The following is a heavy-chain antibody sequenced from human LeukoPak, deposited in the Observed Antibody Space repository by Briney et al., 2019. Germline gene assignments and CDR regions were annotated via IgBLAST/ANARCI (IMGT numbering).Heavy chain of an antibody. CDR2: ISAYNGNT. CDR1: GYTFTSYG. Sequence: ASVKVSCKASGYTFTSYGISWVRQASGQGLEWMGWISAYNGNTNYAQKLQGRVTMTTDTSTSTAYMELRSLRSDDTAVYYCARDFRDGYNYVGAFDIWGQGTMVTVSS. CDR3: ARDFRDGYNYVGAFDI. D-gene: IGHD5-24*01. J-gene: IGHJ3*02. V-gene: IGHV1-18*01.